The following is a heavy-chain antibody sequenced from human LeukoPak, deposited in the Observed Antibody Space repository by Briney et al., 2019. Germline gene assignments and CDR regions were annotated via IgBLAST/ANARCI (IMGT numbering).Heavy chain of an antibody. D-gene: IGHD3-22*01. CDR3: ARGGDETWITMIVVANDAFDI. CDR2: IYYSGST. CDR1: GGSISSSSYY. V-gene: IGHV4-39*07. J-gene: IGHJ3*02. Sequence: PSETLSLTCTVSGGSISSSSYYWGWIRQPPGKGLEWIGSIYYSGSTYYNPSLKSRVTISVDTSKNQFSLKLSSVTAADTAVYYCARGGDETWITMIVVANDAFDIWGQGTMVTVSS.